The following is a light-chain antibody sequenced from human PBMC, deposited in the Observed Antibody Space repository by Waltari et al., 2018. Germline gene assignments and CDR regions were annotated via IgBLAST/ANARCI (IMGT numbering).Light chain of an antibody. Sequence: DVVMTQSPLSLPVTLGQPASISCRSSQGIVYSDGDTYLSWFQQRPGQSPRRLIYKVSDRDPGVPDRFRGSGSGTDFTLRIKKVEAEDVGVYYCMQGTHWPWTFGQGTKMEIE. CDR2: KVS. CDR1: QGIVYSDGDTY. J-gene: IGKJ1*01. V-gene: IGKV2-30*01. CDR3: MQGTHWPWT.